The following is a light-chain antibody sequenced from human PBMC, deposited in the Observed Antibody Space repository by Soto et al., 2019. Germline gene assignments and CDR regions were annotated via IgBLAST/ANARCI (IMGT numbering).Light chain of an antibody. CDR1: ESIRTW. Sequence: DIQRTQSPSTLSASIGYRVTTTCLASESIRTWLAWYQHKPGKAPKFLIYDASSLESGVTSRFSGSGSGTEFTLTISNMQPDDFATYFCQQSNNYQRTFGQGKQVDIK. J-gene: IGKJ1*01. CDR3: QQSNNYQRT. CDR2: DAS. V-gene: IGKV1-5*01.